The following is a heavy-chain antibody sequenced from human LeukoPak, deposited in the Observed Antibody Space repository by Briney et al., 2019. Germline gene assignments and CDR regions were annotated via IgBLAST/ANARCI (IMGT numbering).Heavy chain of an antibody. Sequence: SETLSLTCTVSGGSISSYYWSWIRQPPGKGLEWIGYIYYSGSTNYNPSLKSRVTISVDTSKNQFSLKLSSVTAADTAVYYCASVSPLDNSNHIYFDYWGQGTLVTVSS. D-gene: IGHD1-14*01. J-gene: IGHJ4*02. V-gene: IGHV4-59*01. CDR1: GGSISSYY. CDR2: IYYSGST. CDR3: ASVSPLDNSNHIYFDY.